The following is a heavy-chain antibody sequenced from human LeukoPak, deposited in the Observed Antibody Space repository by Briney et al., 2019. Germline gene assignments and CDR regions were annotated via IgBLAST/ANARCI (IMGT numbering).Heavy chain of an antibody. CDR3: AIPGGSYAGDAFDI. Sequence: VASVKVSCKVSGYTLTELSMHWVRHAPGKGLEWMGGFDPEDGETIYPQKFQGRVTLTEDTSTDTAYMELSSLRSEDAAVYYCAIPGGSYAGDAFDIWGEGTMVTVSS. CDR1: GYTLTELS. J-gene: IGHJ3*02. D-gene: IGHD1-26*01. V-gene: IGHV1-24*01. CDR2: FDPEDGET.